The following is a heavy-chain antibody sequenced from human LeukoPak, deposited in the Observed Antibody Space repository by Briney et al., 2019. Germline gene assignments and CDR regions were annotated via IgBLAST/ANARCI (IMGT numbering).Heavy chain of an antibody. Sequence: GGSLRLSCAAPGFTFSSYWMSWVRQAPGKGLEWVANIKQDGSEKYYVDSVKGRFTISRDNAKNSVYLHMNSLRAEDTAVYYCARDGSDSTGYYYALWGQGTLVTVSS. CDR3: ARDGSDSTGYYYAL. CDR1: GFTFSSYW. V-gene: IGHV3-7*01. CDR2: IKQDGSEK. J-gene: IGHJ4*02. D-gene: IGHD3-22*01.